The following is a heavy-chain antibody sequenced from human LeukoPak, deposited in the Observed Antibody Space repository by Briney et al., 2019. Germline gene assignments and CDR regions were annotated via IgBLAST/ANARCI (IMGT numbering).Heavy chain of an antibody. CDR1: GYTFTSYG. D-gene: IGHD4-17*01. CDR2: ISACNGNT. V-gene: IGHV1-18*01. CDR3: ARVYGDYSPNRFDP. J-gene: IGHJ5*02. Sequence: GASVKVSCKASGYTFTSYGISWVRQAPGQGLEWMGWISACNGNTNYAQNLQGRVTMTTDTSTSTAYMELRSLRSDDTAVYYCARVYGDYSPNRFDPWGQGTLVTVSS.